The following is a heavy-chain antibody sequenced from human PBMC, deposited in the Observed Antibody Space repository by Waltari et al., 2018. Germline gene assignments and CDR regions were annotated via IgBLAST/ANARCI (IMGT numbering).Heavy chain of an antibody. J-gene: IGHJ6*02. CDR3: AKYSSSPYYYGMDV. CDR2: IYYSGIT. CDR1: GDSFIKSNYY. D-gene: IGHD6-13*01. V-gene: IGHV4-39*07. Sequence: QLQLQESGPGLVKPSETLSLTFAVSGDSFIKSNYYGALIRQTQGKGMEWIGSIYYSGITYYNPSLKSRATISIDTSKNQFSLKLSSVTAADTAVYYCAKYSSSPYYYGMDVWGQGTTVTVSS.